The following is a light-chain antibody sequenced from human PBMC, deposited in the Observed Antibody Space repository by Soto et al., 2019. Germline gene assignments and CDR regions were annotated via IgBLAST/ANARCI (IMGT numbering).Light chain of an antibody. Sequence: EIVMTQSPATLSLSPGERATLACSASQSVSSNLAWYQQKPGQAPRHLIYGASTRATGIPARFSGSGSGTEITLTISSLQSEDFAVYYCQQYNNWPPYTFGQGTKLVIK. V-gene: IGKV3-15*01. CDR2: GAS. J-gene: IGKJ2*01. CDR3: QQYNNWPPYT. CDR1: QSVSSN.